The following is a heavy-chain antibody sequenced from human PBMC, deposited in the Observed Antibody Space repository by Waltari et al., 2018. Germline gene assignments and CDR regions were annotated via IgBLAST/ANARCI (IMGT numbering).Heavy chain of an antibody. CDR3: ARLNGYCSSTSCYAR. D-gene: IGHD2-2*03. Sequence: QVQLVQSGAEVKKPGSSVKVSCKASGGTFTSYSIIWVRQPPGQGLEWRGGSIPIFGTANYEQKFQGRVTITADESTRKAYMELSSLRSEDKAVYYCARLNGYCSSTSCYARWGQGTLVTVSS. V-gene: IGHV1-69*01. J-gene: IGHJ4*02. CDR1: GGTFTSYS. CDR2: SIPIFGTA.